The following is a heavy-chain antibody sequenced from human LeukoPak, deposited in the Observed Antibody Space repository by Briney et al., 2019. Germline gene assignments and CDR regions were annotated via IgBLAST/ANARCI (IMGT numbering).Heavy chain of an antibody. CDR2: ISYDGSNK. V-gene: IGHV3-30*04. CDR3: AKGGGYCSGGSCYFDY. J-gene: IGHJ4*02. CDR1: GFTFSSYA. D-gene: IGHD2-15*01. Sequence: GSLRLSCAASGFTFSSYAMHWVRQAPGKGLEWVAVISYDGSNKYYADSVKGRFTISRDNSKNTLYLQMNSLRAEDTAVYYCAKGGGYCSGGSCYFDYWGQGTLVTVSS.